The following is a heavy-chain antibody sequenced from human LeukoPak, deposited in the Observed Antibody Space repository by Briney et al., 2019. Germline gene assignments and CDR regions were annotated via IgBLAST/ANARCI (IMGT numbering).Heavy chain of an antibody. D-gene: IGHD3-3*01. Sequence: SETLSLTCTVSGGSISSYYWSWIRQPPGKGLEWIGYIYYSGSTNYNPSLKSRVTISVDTSKNQFSLKLSSVTAADTAVYYCARDQTPYDFWSGPSAGYYMDVWGKGTTVTVSS. CDR1: GGSISSYY. J-gene: IGHJ6*03. V-gene: IGHV4-59*12. CDR2: IYYSGST. CDR3: ARDQTPYDFWSGPSAGYYMDV.